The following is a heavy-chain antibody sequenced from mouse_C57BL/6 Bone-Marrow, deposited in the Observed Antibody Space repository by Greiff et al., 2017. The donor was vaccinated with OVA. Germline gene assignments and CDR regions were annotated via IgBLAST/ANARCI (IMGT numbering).Heavy chain of an antibody. CDR1: GFSLTSYG. J-gene: IGHJ1*03. CDR3: ARNSGRSDDWYFDV. V-gene: IGHV2-2*01. D-gene: IGHD1-1*01. Sequence: VQLQQSGPGLVQPSQSLSITCTVSGFSLTSYGVHWVRQSPGKGLEWLGVIWRGGSTDYNAAFISRLSISKDNSKSQVFFKMNSLQADDTAIYYCARNSGRSDDWYFDVWGTGTTVTVSS. CDR2: IWRGGST.